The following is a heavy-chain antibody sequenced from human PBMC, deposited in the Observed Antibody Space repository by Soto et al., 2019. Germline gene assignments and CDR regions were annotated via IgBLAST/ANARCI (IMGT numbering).Heavy chain of an antibody. V-gene: IGHV4-39*01. Sequence: QLQLQESGPGLVKPSETLSLTCTVSGGSISSTNYYWGWIRQPPGKGLEWIGSIYYSGSTYYNSSLKSRVSISVDTSKNQFSLTLSSVTAADTAVYYCARRGGPGFGEFHFDYWGQGTLVTVSS. D-gene: IGHD3-10*01. CDR1: GGSISSTNYY. CDR2: IYYSGST. J-gene: IGHJ4*02. CDR3: ARRGGPGFGEFHFDY.